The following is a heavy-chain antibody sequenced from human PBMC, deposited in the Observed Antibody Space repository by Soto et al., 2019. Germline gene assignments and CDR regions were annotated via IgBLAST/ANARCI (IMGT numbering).Heavy chain of an antibody. V-gene: IGHV1-18*04. CDR2: ISSYNGNT. Sequence: ASVKVFCKASGYTFTSYGMSWVRQAPGQGLEWMGWISSYNGNTNYAQKLQGRVTMTTDTSTSTAYMELRSLRSDDTAVYYFARDQVVRGVTRRWFDPWGQGTLVTVSS. J-gene: IGHJ5*02. D-gene: IGHD3-10*01. CDR1: GYTFTSYG. CDR3: ARDQVVRGVTRRWFDP.